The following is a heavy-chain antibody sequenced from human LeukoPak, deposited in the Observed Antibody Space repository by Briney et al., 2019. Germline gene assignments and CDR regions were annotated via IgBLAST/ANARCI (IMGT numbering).Heavy chain of an antibody. CDR2: ISSSSSTI. D-gene: IGHD3-22*01. J-gene: IGHJ4*02. CDR1: DFTFSNYW. V-gene: IGHV3-48*04. CDR3: TVRVTMIVVVPY. Sequence: GGSLRLSCAASDFTFSNYWMSWVRQAPGKGLEWVSYISSSSSTIYYADSVKGRFTISRDNAKNSLYLQMNSLRAEDTAVYYCTVRVTMIVVVPYWGQGTLVTVSS.